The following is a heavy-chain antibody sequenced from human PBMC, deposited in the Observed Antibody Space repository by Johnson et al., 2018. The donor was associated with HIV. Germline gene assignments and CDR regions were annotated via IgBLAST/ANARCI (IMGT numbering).Heavy chain of an antibody. CDR3: AREYSSLSQGAFDI. J-gene: IGHJ3*02. Sequence: QVQLVESGGGVVQPGGSLRLSCAASGFTFSSYAMHWVRQAPGKGLEWVAVISYDGSNKYYADSVKGRFTISRDNSKNTLHLQMNSLRAEDTAVYYCAREYSSLSQGAFDIWGQGTMVTVSS. D-gene: IGHD6-6*01. CDR1: GFTFSSYA. V-gene: IGHV3-30-3*01. CDR2: ISYDGSNK.